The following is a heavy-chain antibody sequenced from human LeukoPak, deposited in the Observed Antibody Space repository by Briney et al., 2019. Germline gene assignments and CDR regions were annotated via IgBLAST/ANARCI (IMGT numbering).Heavy chain of an antibody. Sequence: GGSLRLSCTTSGFTFGDHAMCWVRQAPGKGLEWVSAISGSGGSTYYADSVKGRFTISRDNSKNTLYLQMNSLRAEDTAVYYCAKDPSVAVAGTLDYWGQGTLVTVSS. CDR3: AKDPSVAVAGTLDY. CDR1: GFTFGDHA. V-gene: IGHV3-23*01. D-gene: IGHD6-19*01. J-gene: IGHJ4*02. CDR2: ISGSGGST.